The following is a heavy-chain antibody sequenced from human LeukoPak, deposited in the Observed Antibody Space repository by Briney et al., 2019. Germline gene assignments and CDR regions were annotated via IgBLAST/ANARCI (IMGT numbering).Heavy chain of an antibody. CDR2: IYYSGST. V-gene: IGHV4-59*01. CDR1: GGSISTYY. Sequence: KASEALSLTCTVSGGSISTYYWSWIRQPPGKGLEWIGYIYYSGSTNYNPSLKSRVTISVDTSKNQFSLKLSSVTVADTAVYYCAREAYSSGWSFDYWGQGTLVTVSS. CDR3: AREAYSSGWSFDY. J-gene: IGHJ4*02. D-gene: IGHD6-19*01.